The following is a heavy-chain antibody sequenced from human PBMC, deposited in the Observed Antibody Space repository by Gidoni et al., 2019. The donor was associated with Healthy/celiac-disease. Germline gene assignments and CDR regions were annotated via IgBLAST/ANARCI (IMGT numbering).Heavy chain of an antibody. D-gene: IGHD2-15*01. Sequence: EVQLVESGGGLVKPGGSLRLSCAASGFTFSSYSMHCVRQAPGKGLEWVSSISSSSSYIYYADSVKGRFTISRDNAKNSLYLQMNSRRAEDTAMYYCARVQNGDGAARQDYYYYYGMDVWGQGTTVTVSS. CDR2: ISSSSSYI. J-gene: IGHJ6*02. CDR3: ARVQNGDGAARQDYYYYYGMDV. CDR1: GFTFSSYS. V-gene: IGHV3-21*01.